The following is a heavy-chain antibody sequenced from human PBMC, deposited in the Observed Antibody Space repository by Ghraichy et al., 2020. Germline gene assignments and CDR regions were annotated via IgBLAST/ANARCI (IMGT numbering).Heavy chain of an antibody. D-gene: IGHD4-17*01. CDR2: ISSSSSYI. CDR1: GFTFSSYS. Sequence: GESLNISCAASGFTFSSYSMNWVRQAPGKGLEWVSSISSSSSYIYYADSVKGRFTISRDNAKNSLYLQMNSLRAEDTAVYYCARNDGDYGFFSPIDYWGQGTLVTVSS. CDR3: ARNDGDYGFFSPIDY. J-gene: IGHJ4*02. V-gene: IGHV3-21*01.